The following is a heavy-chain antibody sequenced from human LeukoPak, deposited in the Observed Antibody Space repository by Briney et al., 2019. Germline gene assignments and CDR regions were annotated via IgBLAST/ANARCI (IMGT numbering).Heavy chain of an antibody. D-gene: IGHD1-14*01. V-gene: IGHV4-59*11. Sequence: PSETLSLTCSVSGGSMTSHYWTWIRQPPGKGLEWIGYAFYSGTTNYNPSLKNRVTISVDTSKKQFSLKLNSVTAADTAVYYCARTPGNTLDYWGQGTLVSVSS. CDR1: GGSMTSHY. CDR2: AFYSGTT. CDR3: ARTPGNTLDY. J-gene: IGHJ4*02.